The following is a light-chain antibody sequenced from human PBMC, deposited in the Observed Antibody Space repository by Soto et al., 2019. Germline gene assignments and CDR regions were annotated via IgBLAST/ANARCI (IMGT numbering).Light chain of an antibody. V-gene: IGKV3-15*01. CDR2: GAS. CDR1: QSISRT. Sequence: EILMTQSPATLSVSPGEGLTLSCRASQSISRTLAWYQQRPGQAPRLLIYGASSRATGVPARFSGSGSGTEFTLTISSLQSEDFAVYYCQQYNDWPLTFGGGNKVEIK. J-gene: IGKJ4*01. CDR3: QQYNDWPLT.